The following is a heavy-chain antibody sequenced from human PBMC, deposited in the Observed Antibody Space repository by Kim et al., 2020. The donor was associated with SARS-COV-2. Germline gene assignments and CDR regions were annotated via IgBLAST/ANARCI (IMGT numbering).Heavy chain of an antibody. Sequence: GGSLRLSCAASGFTFSTCGMHWVRQAPGKGLEWVGVISYDGSNQKYADFVKGRFTISRDNSKNTLYLQMNSLRAEDTAVYYCAKDLLRGYYYDNSGYYSTLQPFSPLDYWGQGTLVTVSS. CDR1: GFTFSTCG. D-gene: IGHD3-22*01. CDR3: AKDLLRGYYYDNSGYYSTLQPFSPLDY. CDR2: ISYDGSNQ. J-gene: IGHJ4*02. V-gene: IGHV3-30*18.